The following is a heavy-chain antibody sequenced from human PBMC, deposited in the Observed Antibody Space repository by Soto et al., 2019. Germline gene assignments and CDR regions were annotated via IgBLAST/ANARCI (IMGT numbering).Heavy chain of an antibody. V-gene: IGHV1-69*13. Sequence: SVKVSCKASGGTFSSYAISWVRQAPGQGLEWMGGIIPIFGTANYAQKFQGRVTITADESTSTAYMELSSLRSGDTAVYYCARDLYYYDSSGYYSYYYYYYGMDVWGQGTTVTVSS. D-gene: IGHD3-22*01. CDR1: GGTFSSYA. CDR3: ARDLYYYDSSGYYSYYYYYYGMDV. CDR2: IIPIFGTA. J-gene: IGHJ6*02.